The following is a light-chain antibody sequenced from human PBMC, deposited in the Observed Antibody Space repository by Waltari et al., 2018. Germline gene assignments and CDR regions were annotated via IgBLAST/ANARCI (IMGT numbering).Light chain of an antibody. CDR2: DAS. J-gene: IGKJ1*01. V-gene: IGKV3-20*01. CDR1: HSVSRS. Sequence: ELVLTQSPGTLSLSPGDRATLSCRASHSVSRSLAWYQQKPGQAPRLLIYDASTRATGIPDRFSGSGSGTDFSLTISRLEPEDFAVYYCQKYVSLPATFGQGTKVEIK. CDR3: QKYVSLPAT.